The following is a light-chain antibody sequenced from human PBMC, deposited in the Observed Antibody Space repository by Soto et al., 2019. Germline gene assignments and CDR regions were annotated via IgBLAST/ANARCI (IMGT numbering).Light chain of an antibody. J-gene: IGKJ1*01. CDR2: KAS. V-gene: IGKV1-5*03. CDR1: QSISSW. Sequence: DIQMTQSPSTLSASVGDRVTITCRASQSISSWLAWYQQKPGKAPKSLIYKASNLESGVPSRFSGSGSGTEFTLTISSLQPDDFATYYCQQYNSLWAFGQGTKVDIK. CDR3: QQYNSLWA.